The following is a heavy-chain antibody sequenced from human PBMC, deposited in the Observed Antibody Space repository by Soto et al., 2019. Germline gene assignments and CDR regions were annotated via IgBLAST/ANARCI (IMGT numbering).Heavy chain of an antibody. CDR1: GGTFSSYA. D-gene: IGHD2-8*01. CDR3: ATSPQWGRLDY. J-gene: IGHJ4*02. Sequence: AXVKVSCKASGGTFSSYAISWVRQAPGQGLEWMGGIIPIFGTANYAQKFQGRVTITADASTSTAYMELSRLRSEDTAVYFCATSPQWGRLDYWGQGTLVTVSS. CDR2: IIPIFGTA. V-gene: IGHV1-69*13.